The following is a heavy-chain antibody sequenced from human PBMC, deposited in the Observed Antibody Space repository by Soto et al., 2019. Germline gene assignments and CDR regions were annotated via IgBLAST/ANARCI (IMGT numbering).Heavy chain of an antibody. Sequence: EVQLLESGGGLVQPGGSLRLSCAASGFTFSSYAMSWVRQAPGKGLEWVSAISGSGGSTYYADSVKGRFTISRDNSKNTLYLQMSSLRAEDTAVYYCAKSGRGIVVVPAARRYDAFDIWGQGTMVTVSS. V-gene: IGHV3-23*01. CDR3: AKSGRGIVVVPAARRYDAFDI. CDR1: GFTFSSYA. J-gene: IGHJ3*02. D-gene: IGHD2-2*01. CDR2: ISGSGGST.